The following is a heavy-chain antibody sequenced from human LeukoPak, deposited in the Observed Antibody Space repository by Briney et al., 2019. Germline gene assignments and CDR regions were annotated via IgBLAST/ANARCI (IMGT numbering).Heavy chain of an antibody. CDR3: ARDLYYASGSYYNPYYYYGMDV. J-gene: IGHJ6*02. Sequence: PGGSLRLSCAASRFTFSNFAMSWVRQAPGKGLEWVAVISYDGSNKYYADSVKGRFTISRDNSKNTLYLQMNSLRAEDTAVYYCARDLYYASGSYYNPYYYYGMDVWGQGTTVTVSS. CDR2: ISYDGSNK. V-gene: IGHV3-30-3*01. D-gene: IGHD3-10*01. CDR1: RFTFSNFA.